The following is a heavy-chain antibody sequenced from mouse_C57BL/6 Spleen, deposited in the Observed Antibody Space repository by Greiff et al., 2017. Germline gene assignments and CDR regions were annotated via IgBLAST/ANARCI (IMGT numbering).Heavy chain of an antibody. CDR2: IYPGDGDT. CDR3: ARHWDDYFDY. V-gene: IGHV1-82*01. CDR1: GYAFSSSW. Sequence: QVQLQQSGPELVKPGASVKISCKASGYAFSSSWMNWVQQRPGKGLEWIGRIYPGDGDTDYNGKFKGKATLTADKSSSTAYMHLSSLTSEDSAVYFCARHWDDYFDYWGQGTTLTVSS. D-gene: IGHD4-1*01. J-gene: IGHJ2*01.